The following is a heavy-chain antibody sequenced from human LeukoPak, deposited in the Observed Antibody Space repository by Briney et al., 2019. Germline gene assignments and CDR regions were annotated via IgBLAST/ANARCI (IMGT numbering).Heavy chain of an antibody. D-gene: IGHD3-16*01. Sequence: SETLSLTCTVSGGSISSSSYYWGWIRQPPGKGLEWIGSIYYSGSTYYNPSLKSRVTISVDTSENQFSLKLSSVTAADTAVYYCARDYTGPVDYWGQGTLVTVSS. J-gene: IGHJ4*02. CDR1: GGSISSSSYY. CDR3: ARDYTGPVDY. CDR2: IYYSGST. V-gene: IGHV4-39*07.